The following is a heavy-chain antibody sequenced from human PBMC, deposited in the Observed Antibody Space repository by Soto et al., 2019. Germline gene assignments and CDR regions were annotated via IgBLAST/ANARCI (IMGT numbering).Heavy chain of an antibody. CDR3: AKASSSFWSGYYIERY. CDR1: GFTFSSYG. V-gene: IGHV3-33*06. J-gene: IGHJ4*02. CDR2: IWYDGSNK. D-gene: IGHD3-3*01. Sequence: GGSLRLSCAASGFTFSSYGMHWVRQAPGKGLEWVAVIWYDGSNKYYADSVKGRFTISRDNSKNTLYLQMNSLRAEDTAVYYCAKASSSFWSGYYIERYWGQGTLVTVSS.